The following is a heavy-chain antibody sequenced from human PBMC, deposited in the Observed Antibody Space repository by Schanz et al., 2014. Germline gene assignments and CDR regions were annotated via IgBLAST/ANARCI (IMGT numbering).Heavy chain of an antibody. CDR2: ISASGGDT. CDR3: AKVRYSSGWRGDYFDE. J-gene: IGHJ4*02. V-gene: IGHV3-23*04. D-gene: IGHD6-25*01. CDR1: GFTFSSYS. Sequence: EVQLAESGGGLVQPGGSLRLSCAASGFTFSSYSMNWVRQAPGKGLEWLSVISASGGDTYYADSVKGRFTISRDNSKNTLYLQMNSLRAEDTAVYYCAKVRYSSGWRGDYFDEWGQGTLVTVAS.